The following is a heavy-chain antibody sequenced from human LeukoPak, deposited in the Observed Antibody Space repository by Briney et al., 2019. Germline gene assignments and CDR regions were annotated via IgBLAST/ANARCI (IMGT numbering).Heavy chain of an antibody. CDR3: ARPYDSSGYTYGMDV. J-gene: IGHJ6*02. V-gene: IGHV1-69*13. Sequence: LVKVSCKASGGTFSSYAISWVRQAPGQGLEWMGGIIPIFGTANYAQKFQGRVTFTADESTSTAYMELSSLRSEDTAVYYCARPYDSSGYTYGMDVWGQGTTVTVSS. D-gene: IGHD3-22*01. CDR1: GGTFSSYA. CDR2: IIPIFGTA.